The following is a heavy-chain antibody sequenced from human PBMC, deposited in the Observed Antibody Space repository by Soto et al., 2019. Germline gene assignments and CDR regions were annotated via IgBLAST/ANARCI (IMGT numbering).Heavy chain of an antibody. CDR3: ARDYGDYELTYYFDY. CDR1: GFTFSSYA. D-gene: IGHD4-17*01. V-gene: IGHV3-30-3*01. CDR2: ISYDGSNK. J-gene: IGHJ4*02. Sequence: QVPLVESGGGVVQPGRSPRLSCAASGFTFSSYAMHWVRQAPGKGLEWVAVISYDGSNKYYADSVKGRFTISRDNSKNTLYLQMNSLRAEDTAVYYCARDYGDYELTYYFDYWGQGTLVTVSS.